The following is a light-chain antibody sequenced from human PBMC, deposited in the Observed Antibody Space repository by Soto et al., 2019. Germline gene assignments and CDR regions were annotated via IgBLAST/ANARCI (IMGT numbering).Light chain of an antibody. CDR3: QQYGSSAWT. CDR2: GAS. CDR1: QSVSSN. Sequence: EIVMTQSPATLSVSPGERATLSCRASQSVSSNLAWYQQKPGQAPRLLIYGASRRTPGIPDRFSGSGSGTDFTLTISRLEPEDFAVYYCQQYGSSAWTFGQGTKVDIK. J-gene: IGKJ1*01. V-gene: IGKV3-20*01.